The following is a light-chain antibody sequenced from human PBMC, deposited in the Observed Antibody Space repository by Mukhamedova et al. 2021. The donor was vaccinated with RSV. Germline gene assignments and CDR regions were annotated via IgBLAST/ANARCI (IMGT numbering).Light chain of an antibody. Sequence: WYQRRVHGKAPRLLIYKASTLQSDVPSRFSGSGSETEFLLTISSLQPDDFATYYCLQYNTYWTFGQGTKVYMK. CDR3: LQYNTYWT. V-gene: IGKV1-5*03. J-gene: IGKJ1*01. CDR2: KAS.